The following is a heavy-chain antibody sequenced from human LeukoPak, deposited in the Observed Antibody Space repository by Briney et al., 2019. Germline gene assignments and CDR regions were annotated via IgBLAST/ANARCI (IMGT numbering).Heavy chain of an antibody. J-gene: IGHJ6*02. V-gene: IGHV3-30-3*01. CDR2: ISYDGSNE. CDR1: GFTFSNNA. D-gene: IGHD6-19*01. Sequence: GGSLRLSCAASGFTFSNNAMHWVRQAPGKGLEWVAIISYDGSNEYYGDSVKGRFTISRDNSKNTLYLQMSSLGAEDTAVYYCAKDGTPLGSGYNYYYGMDVWGQGTTVTVSS. CDR3: AKDGTPLGSGYNYYYGMDV.